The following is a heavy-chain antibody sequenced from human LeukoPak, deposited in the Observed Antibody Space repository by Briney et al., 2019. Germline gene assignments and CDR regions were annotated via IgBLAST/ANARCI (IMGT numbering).Heavy chain of an antibody. CDR2: INAYNSNK. V-gene: IGHV1-18*01. CDR1: VYTFTSYG. CDR3: ARDRKAGAGTGWFDH. D-gene: IGHD6-13*01. Sequence: SVTVSCMASVYTFTSYGISGLRQPPGQGRDGMGWINAYNSNKNNAQKLQGRVTMTTDTSTSTAYMELRSLRSDDTAVYYCARDRKAGAGTGWFDHWGQGTLVTVSS. J-gene: IGHJ5*02.